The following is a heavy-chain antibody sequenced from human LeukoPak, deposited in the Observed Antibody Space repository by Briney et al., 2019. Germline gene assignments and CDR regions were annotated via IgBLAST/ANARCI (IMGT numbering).Heavy chain of an antibody. Sequence: SGTLSLTCAVSGGSISSSNWWSWVRQPPGKGLEWIGEIYHSGSTNYNPSLKSRVTISVDTSKNQFSLKLSSVTAADTAVYYCASASRISGLDIVVVPAAIQFDPWGQGTLVTVSS. CDR2: IYHSGST. J-gene: IGHJ5*02. CDR3: ASASRISGLDIVVVPAAIQFDP. V-gene: IGHV4-4*02. D-gene: IGHD2-2*03. CDR1: GGSISSSNW.